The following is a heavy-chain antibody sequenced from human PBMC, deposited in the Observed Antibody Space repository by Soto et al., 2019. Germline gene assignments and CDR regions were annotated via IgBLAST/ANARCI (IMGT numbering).Heavy chain of an antibody. D-gene: IGHD3-3*01. Sequence: SETLSLTCAVYGGSFSGYYWSWIRQPPGKGLEWIGEINHSGSTNYNPSLKSRVTISVDTSKNQFSLKLSSVTAADTAVYYCARRQLNYDFWSGYYRQAPFDSWGQGTLVTISS. CDR1: GGSFSGYY. J-gene: IGHJ4*02. V-gene: IGHV4-34*01. CDR3: ARRQLNYDFWSGYYRQAPFDS. CDR2: INHSGST.